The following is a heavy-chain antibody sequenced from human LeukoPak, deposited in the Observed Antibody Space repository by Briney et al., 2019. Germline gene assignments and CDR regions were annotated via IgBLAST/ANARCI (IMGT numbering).Heavy chain of an antibody. D-gene: IGHD2-21*01. V-gene: IGHV3-23*01. CDR2: ITTSGST. Sequence: QTGGSLRLSCAASGLTASHNVNNAMSWVRHAPEKGLEWVSGITTSGSTYYADSVKGRFTISRENSNNTLYLHMDSLRAEDTAVYYCAKAPVWNYYYGLDVWGQGTTVTVSS. J-gene: IGHJ6*02. CDR3: AKAPVWNYYYGLDV. CDR1: GLTASHNVNNA.